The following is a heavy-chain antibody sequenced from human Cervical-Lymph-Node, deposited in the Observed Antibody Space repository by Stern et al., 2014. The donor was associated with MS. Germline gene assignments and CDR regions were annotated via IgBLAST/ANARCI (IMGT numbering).Heavy chain of an antibody. J-gene: IGHJ4*02. CDR1: GFTFRNFW. CDR3: AMDVAGRYDY. CDR2: LDEGGDIT. V-gene: IGHV3-74*03. Sequence: EMQLVESGGGLVQPGGSLRLSCEASGFTFRNFWMHWVRQVPGKGLVWVSRLDEGGDITTYADSVKGRFTISRDNARNTLYLHMNSLSVEDTAVYYCAMDVAGRYDYWGKGTLVTVSS. D-gene: IGHD2-2*03.